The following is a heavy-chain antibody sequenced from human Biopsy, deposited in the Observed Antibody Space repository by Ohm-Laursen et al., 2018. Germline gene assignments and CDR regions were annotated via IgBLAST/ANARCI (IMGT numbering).Heavy chain of an antibody. J-gene: IGHJ4*02. Sequence: SLRLSWSASGFTFTDYYMSWVRQAPGMGLEWVSVIYSGDRPYYRESVRGRFTISRDNSKNTLYLQMNSLRADDTAVYYCARNKPGSSSGSDFDYWGQGTLVTVSS. CDR3: ARNKPGSSSGSDFDY. D-gene: IGHD6-6*01. CDR2: IYSGDRP. V-gene: IGHV3-53*01. CDR1: GFTFTDYY.